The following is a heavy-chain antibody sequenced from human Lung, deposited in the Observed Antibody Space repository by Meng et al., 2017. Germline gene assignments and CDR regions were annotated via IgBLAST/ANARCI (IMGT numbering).Heavy chain of an antibody. CDR2: ISHSGNT. V-gene: IGHV4-4*02. CDR1: GGSISSGNW. Sequence: QVPLQESGPRLVKTSATLSLTCAVSGGSISSGNWWSWVRQPPGKGLEWIGEISHSGNTNYSPSFRGRVTMSVGRSRDQFSLELNSVTAADTAVYFCARNGAYCLHSWGQGTLVTVSS. CDR3: ARNGAYCLHS. J-gene: IGHJ4*02. D-gene: IGHD4-17*01.